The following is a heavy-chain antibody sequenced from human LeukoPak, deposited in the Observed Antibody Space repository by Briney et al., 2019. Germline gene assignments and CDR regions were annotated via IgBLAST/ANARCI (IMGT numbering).Heavy chain of an antibody. CDR3: ARGGRVTRFGY. Sequence: GGSLRLSCAASGFTFDDYGMSWVRQAPGKGLEWISYITSSSGSKYYADSVKGRFTISRDNAKNSLYLQMNSLRAEDTAVYYCARGGRVTRFGYWGQGTLVSVSS. CDR2: ITSSSGSK. V-gene: IGHV3-48*01. CDR1: GFTFDDYG. J-gene: IGHJ4*02. D-gene: IGHD2-15*01.